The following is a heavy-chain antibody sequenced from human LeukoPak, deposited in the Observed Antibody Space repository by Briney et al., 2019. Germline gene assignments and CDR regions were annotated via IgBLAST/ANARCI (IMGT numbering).Heavy chain of an antibody. V-gene: IGHV3-30*14. CDR3: AKVTRQWPHYFDY. J-gene: IGHJ4*02. Sequence: PGGSLRLSCAASGFTFSSYAMHWVRQAPGKGLEWVAIISYDDSNEYYADSVKGRFTISRDNSKNTLYLQMNSLRAEDTAVYYCAKVTRQWPHYFDYWGQGTLVTVSS. CDR1: GFTFSSYA. CDR2: ISYDDSNE. D-gene: IGHD6-19*01.